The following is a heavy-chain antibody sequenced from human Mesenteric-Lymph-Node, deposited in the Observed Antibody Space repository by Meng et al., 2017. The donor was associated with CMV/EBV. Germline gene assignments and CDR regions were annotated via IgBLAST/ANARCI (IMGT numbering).Heavy chain of an antibody. Sequence: GGSLRLSCAASGFTFSSYGMHWVRQAPGKGLEWVAFIRYDGSNKYYAASVKGRFTISRDNAKNSLFLQVNSLRAEDAAVYYCVRGGLLGGSSYAKYYFDYWGQGTLVTVSS. CDR2: IRYDGSNK. J-gene: IGHJ4*02. D-gene: IGHD5-18*01. CDR1: GFTFSSYG. CDR3: VRGGLLGGSSYAKYYFDY. V-gene: IGHV3-30*02.